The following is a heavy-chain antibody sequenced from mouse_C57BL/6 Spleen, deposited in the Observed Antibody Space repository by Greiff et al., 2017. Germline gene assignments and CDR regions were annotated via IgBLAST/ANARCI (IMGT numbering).Heavy chain of an antibody. V-gene: IGHV5-16*01. CDR3: ARDVDSAGYGYFDY. Sequence: EVMLVESEGGLVQPGSSMKLSCTASGFTFSDYYMAWVRQVPEKGLEWVANINYDGSSTYYLDSLKSRFIISRDNAKNILYLQMSSLKSEDTATYYCARDVDSAGYGYFDYWGQGTTLTVSS. J-gene: IGHJ2*01. CDR1: GFTFSDYY. D-gene: IGHD3-2*02. CDR2: INYDGSST.